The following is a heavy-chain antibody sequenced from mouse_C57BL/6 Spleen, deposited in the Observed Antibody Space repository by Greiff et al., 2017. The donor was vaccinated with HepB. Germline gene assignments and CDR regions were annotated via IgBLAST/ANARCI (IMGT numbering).Heavy chain of an antibody. CDR3: ARTAQATYYAMDY. Sequence: EVNLVESGAELVKPGASVKLSCKASGFNIKDYYMHWVKQRTEQGLEWIGRIDPEDGETKYAPKFQGKATITADTSSNTAYLQLSSLTSEDTAVYYCARTAQATYYAMDYWGQGTSVTVSS. CDR1: GFNIKDYY. J-gene: IGHJ4*01. D-gene: IGHD3-2*02. V-gene: IGHV14-2*01. CDR2: IDPEDGET.